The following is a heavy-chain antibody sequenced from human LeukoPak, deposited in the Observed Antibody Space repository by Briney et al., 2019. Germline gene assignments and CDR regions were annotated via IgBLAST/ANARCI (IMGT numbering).Heavy chain of an antibody. CDR2: IYYSGST. CDR1: GGSISNYY. D-gene: IGHD4-17*01. CDR3: ARDYYGDKNPS. V-gene: IGHV4-59*01. Sequence: SETLSLTCTVSGGSISNYYWSWIRQPPGKGLEWIGYIYYSGSTNYNPSLKSRVTISVDTSKNQFSLKLSSVTAADTAVYYCARDYYGDKNPSWGQGTLVTVSS. J-gene: IGHJ5*02.